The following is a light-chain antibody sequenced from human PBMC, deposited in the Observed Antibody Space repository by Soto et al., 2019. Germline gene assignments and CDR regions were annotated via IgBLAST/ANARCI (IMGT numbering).Light chain of an antibody. J-gene: IGKJ1*01. Sequence: EIVLTQSPGTLSLSPWERYTLSCRASQSVSNNYLAWYQQKPGQAPRLLIYGASNRATGIPARFSGSGSGTDFTLTISRLEPEDFAVYYCQQYGTAPWTFGQGTKVDIK. CDR1: QSVSNNY. CDR3: QQYGTAPWT. CDR2: GAS. V-gene: IGKV3-20*01.